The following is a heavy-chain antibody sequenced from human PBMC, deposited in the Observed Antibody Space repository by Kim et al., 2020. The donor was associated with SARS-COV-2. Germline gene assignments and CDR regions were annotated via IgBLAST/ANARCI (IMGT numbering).Heavy chain of an antibody. D-gene: IGHD4-17*01. Sequence: ASVKVSCKASGYTFTSYGISWVRQAPGQGLEWMGWISAYNGNTNYAQKLQGRVTMTTDTSTSTAYMELRSLRSDDTAVYYCARDAGDSVGSVYYYYGMDVWGQGTTVTVSS. J-gene: IGHJ6*02. V-gene: IGHV1-18*04. CDR3: ARDAGDSVGSVYYYYGMDV. CDR1: GYTFTSYG. CDR2: ISAYNGNT.